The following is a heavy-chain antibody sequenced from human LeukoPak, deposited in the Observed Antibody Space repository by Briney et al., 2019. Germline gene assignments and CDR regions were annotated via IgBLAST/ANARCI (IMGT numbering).Heavy chain of an antibody. V-gene: IGHV1-2*02. CDR2: INPNSGGT. J-gene: IGHJ3*02. D-gene: IGHD5-12*01. CDR3: AAEGGYNSDAFDI. CDR1: GYTFTGYY. Sequence: ASVKASCKASGYTFTGYYMHWVRQAPGQGLEWMGWINPNSGGTNYAQKFQGRVTMTEDTSTDTAYMELSSLRSEDTAVYYCAAEGGYNSDAFDIWGQGTMVTVSS.